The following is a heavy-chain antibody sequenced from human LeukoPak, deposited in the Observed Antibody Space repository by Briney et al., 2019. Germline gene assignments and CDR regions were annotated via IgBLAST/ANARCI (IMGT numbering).Heavy chain of an antibody. J-gene: IGHJ4*02. V-gene: IGHV3-7*05. CDR3: AKAGGYYFDY. CDR2: IKQDGSEK. Sequence: PGGSLRLSCGASGFTFNRYWMSWVRQAPGKGLEWVAKIKQDGSEKYYVDSVKGRFTISRDNAKNSLYLQMSSLRAEDTAVYYCAKAGGYYFDYWGQGTLVTVSS. CDR1: GFTFNRYW. D-gene: IGHD3-10*01.